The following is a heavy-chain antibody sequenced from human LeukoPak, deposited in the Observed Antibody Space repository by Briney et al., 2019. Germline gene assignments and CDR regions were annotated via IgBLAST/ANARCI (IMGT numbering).Heavy chain of an antibody. D-gene: IGHD2-2*02. CDR2: INHSGST. CDR3: ARGGNLIVVVPAAIRNNKKPFDY. V-gene: IGHV4-39*07. Sequence: PSETLSLTCTVSGGSISSSSYYWGWIRQPPGKGLEWIGEINHSGSTNYNPSLKSRVTISVDTSKNQFSLKLSSVTAADTAVYYCARGGNLIVVVPAAIRNNKKPFDYWGQGTLVTVSS. J-gene: IGHJ4*02. CDR1: GGSISSSSYY.